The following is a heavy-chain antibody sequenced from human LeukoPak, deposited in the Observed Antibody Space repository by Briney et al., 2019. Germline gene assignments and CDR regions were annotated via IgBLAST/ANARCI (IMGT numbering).Heavy chain of an antibody. Sequence: SETLSLTCTVSGGSISSSSYYWGWIRQLPGKGLEWIGSIYYSGSTYYNPSLKSRVTISVDTSKNQFSLKLSSVTAADTAVYYCAREGNYYSDSSGYPIWGQGTLVTVSS. V-gene: IGHV4-39*07. J-gene: IGHJ4*02. D-gene: IGHD3-22*01. CDR3: AREGNYYSDSSGYPI. CDR2: IYYSGST. CDR1: GGSISSSSYY.